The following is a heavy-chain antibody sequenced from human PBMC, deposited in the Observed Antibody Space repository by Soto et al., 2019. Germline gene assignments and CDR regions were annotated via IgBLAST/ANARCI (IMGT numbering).Heavy chain of an antibody. V-gene: IGHV4-31*03. Sequence: QVQLQESGPGLVKPSQTLSLTCTVSGGSISSGGYYWSWIRQHPGQGLEWIGYIYYSGSTYYNPSLKSRVTISVDTSKNQLSLKLSTVTAADKAVYYCERNWNGSFDYWGQETLVTVSS. J-gene: IGHJ4*02. CDR1: GGSISSGGYY. CDR2: IYYSGST. D-gene: IGHD1-1*01. CDR3: ERNWNGSFDY.